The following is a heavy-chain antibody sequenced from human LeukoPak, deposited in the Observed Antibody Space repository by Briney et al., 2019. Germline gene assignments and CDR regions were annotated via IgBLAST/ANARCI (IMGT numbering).Heavy chain of an antibody. V-gene: IGHV4-61*08. J-gene: IGHJ5*02. CDR3: ARWGSTGSGSYWIENWFDP. D-gene: IGHD3-10*01. Sequence: LETLSLTCTVSGGSISNGDHYWSWIRQHPGKGLEWIGYIYYSGSTNYNPSLKSRVTISVDTSKNQFSLKLSSVTAADTAVYYCARWGSTGSGSYWIENWFDPWGQGTLVTVSS. CDR2: IYYSGST. CDR1: GGSISNGDHY.